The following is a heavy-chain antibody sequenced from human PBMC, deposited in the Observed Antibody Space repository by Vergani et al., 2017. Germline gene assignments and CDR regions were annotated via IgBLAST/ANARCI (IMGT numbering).Heavy chain of an antibody. D-gene: IGHD4-11*01. CDR1: GFSFNTYG. V-gene: IGHV3-30*02. Sequence: QVQLVETGGGVVQPGGSLRLYCATSGFSFNTYGAHWVRQAPGKGLEWVALIGYDGRIKYNVDSVKGRFTISRDTSKKTLSLQMRSLRADDTAVYYCAKDGRENSYYGYFDYWGQGTLVTVSS. CDR2: IGYDGRIK. CDR3: AKDGRENSYYGYFDY. J-gene: IGHJ4*02.